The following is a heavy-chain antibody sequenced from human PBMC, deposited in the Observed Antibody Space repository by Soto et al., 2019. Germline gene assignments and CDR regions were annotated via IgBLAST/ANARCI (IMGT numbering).Heavy chain of an antibody. CDR2: IDPNSGGT. J-gene: IGHJ4*02. Sequence: ASVKVSCKASGYTFTDYFMHWMRQAPGQGFEWMGWIDPNSGGTGYAQKFQGWVTMTRDTSISTAYMELSRLKSDDTAVYYCARGPNTGSFDYWGQGTLVTVSS. V-gene: IGHV1-2*04. D-gene: IGHD5-12*01. CDR3: ARGPNTGSFDY. CDR1: GYTFTDYF.